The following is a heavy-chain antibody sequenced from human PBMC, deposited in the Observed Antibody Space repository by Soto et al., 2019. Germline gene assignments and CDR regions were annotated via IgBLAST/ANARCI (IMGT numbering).Heavy chain of an antibody. CDR2: IYYSGST. V-gene: IGHV4-39*01. D-gene: IGHD2-2*01. CDR3: ASKVEYCSSTSCLNWFDP. Sequence: SETLSLTCTVSGGSISSSSYYWGWIRQPPGKGLEWIGSIYYSGSTYYNPSLKSRVTISVDTSKNQFSLKLSSVTAADTAVYYCASKVEYCSSTSCLNWFDPWGQGTLVTVSS. CDR1: GGSISSSSYY. J-gene: IGHJ5*02.